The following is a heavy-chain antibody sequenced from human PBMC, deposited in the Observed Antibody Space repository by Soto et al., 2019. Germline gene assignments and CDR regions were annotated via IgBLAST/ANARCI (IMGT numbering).Heavy chain of an antibody. J-gene: IGHJ5*01. D-gene: IGHD3-22*01. CDR3: AKDAARWDVCSIDSSGYPNWFAS. Sequence: SLRLSCAASGVTFSSYAMNWVRQVPGKGLEWVSAISGSGGSTYYADSVKGRFTISRDNSKNTLYLQMNSLRAEDTAVYYCAKDAARWDVCSIDSSGYPNWFASWGQGTLVTVSS. CDR2: ISGSGGST. V-gene: IGHV3-23*01. CDR1: GVTFSSYA.